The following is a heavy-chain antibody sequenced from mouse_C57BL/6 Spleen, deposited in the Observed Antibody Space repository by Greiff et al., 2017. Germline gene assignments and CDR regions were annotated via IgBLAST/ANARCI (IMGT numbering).Heavy chain of an antibody. CDR3: TRSKGGGNYRYFDV. J-gene: IGHJ1*03. Sequence: QVQLQQSGAELVRPGASVTLSCKASGYTFTDYEMHWVKQTPVHGLEWIGAIDPETGGTAYNQKFKGKAILTADKSSSTAYMELRSLTSEDSAVYYCTRSKGGGNYRYFDVWGTGTTVTVSS. CDR2: IDPETGGT. D-gene: IGHD1-3*01. CDR1: GYTFTDYE. V-gene: IGHV1-15*01.